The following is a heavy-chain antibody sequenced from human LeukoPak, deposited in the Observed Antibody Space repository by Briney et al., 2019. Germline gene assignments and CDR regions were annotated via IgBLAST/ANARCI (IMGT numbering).Heavy chain of an antibody. J-gene: IGHJ4*02. V-gene: IGHV4-39*07. CDR2: IYYIGST. CDR1: GGSISSSSYY. Sequence: SETLSLTCTVSGGSISSSSYYWGAIRQPPGKGLEWIGSIYYIGSTYYNPSLKSRVTISVDTSKNQFSLKLSSVTATDTAVYYCARDPLLLWFGELLYPSYYFDYWGQGTLVTVSS. D-gene: IGHD3-10*01. CDR3: ARDPLLLWFGELLYPSYYFDY.